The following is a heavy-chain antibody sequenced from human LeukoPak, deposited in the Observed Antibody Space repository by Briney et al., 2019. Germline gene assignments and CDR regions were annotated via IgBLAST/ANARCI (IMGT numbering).Heavy chain of an antibody. CDR1: GGSISSGDNY. CDR2: IYYSGST. V-gene: IGHV4-30-4*01. D-gene: IGHD3-22*01. Sequence: PSQTLSLTCTVSGGSISSGDNYWGWIRQPPGKGLEWLGYIYYSGSTYYNPSLKSRVTISVDTSKNQFSLKLSSVTAADTAVYYCARGQPRNYDSSGYTFDYWGQGTLVTVSS. J-gene: IGHJ4*02. CDR3: ARGQPRNYDSSGYTFDY.